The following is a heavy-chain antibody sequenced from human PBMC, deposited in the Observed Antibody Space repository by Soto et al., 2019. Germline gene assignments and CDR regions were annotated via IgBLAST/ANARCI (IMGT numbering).Heavy chain of an antibody. Sequence: SETLSLTCTVSGGSISSYYWSWIRQPPWKGLEWIGYIYYSGSTNYNPSLKSRVTISVDTSKNQFSLKLSSVTAADTAVYYCAREAHYYDFWSGYVRNWFDPWGQGTLVTVSS. V-gene: IGHV4-59*01. CDR2: IYYSGST. D-gene: IGHD3-3*01. J-gene: IGHJ5*02. CDR3: AREAHYYDFWSGYVRNWFDP. CDR1: GGSISSYY.